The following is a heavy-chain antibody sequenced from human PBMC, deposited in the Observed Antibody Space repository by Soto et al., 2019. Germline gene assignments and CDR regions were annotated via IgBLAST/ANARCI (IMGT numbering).Heavy chain of an antibody. V-gene: IGHV4-39*01. CDR2: IYKSGLA. J-gene: IGHJ3*01. D-gene: IGHD2-2*01. CDR1: GDSMAISDFL. Sequence: SETLSLTRTVSGDSMAISDFLWGWLRQPPGKGLEWIGGIYKSGLADYNPSLRRRASVSVDTSRNQLFLNLTSMTAADTAIYYCARTLYAHWAFAVSGQGKLVTV. CDR3: ARTLYAHWAFAV.